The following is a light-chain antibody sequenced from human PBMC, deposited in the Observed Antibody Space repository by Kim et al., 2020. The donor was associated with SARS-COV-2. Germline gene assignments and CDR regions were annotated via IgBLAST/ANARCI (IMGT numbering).Light chain of an antibody. CDR2: QNR. CDR3: QAWDSSTVV. Sequence: SYELTQPPSVSVSPGQTASITCSGDKLGDKYLSWFQQKSGQSPVLVIYQNRKRPSGIPERFSGSNSGNIATLTIRGTQAMDEAEYFCQAWDSSTVVFGGGTQLTVL. CDR1: KLGDKY. V-gene: IGLV3-1*01. J-gene: IGLJ2*01.